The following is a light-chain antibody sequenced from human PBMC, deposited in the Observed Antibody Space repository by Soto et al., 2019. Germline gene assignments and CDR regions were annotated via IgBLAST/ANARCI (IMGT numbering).Light chain of an antibody. CDR2: ATS. Sequence: DIQMTQSPSSLSASVGDRVTITCRASQTISSPLSWYQQKPGKVPELLIYATSRLQSGVPSRFSGSRSGTDFTLTISSVPPEDFATYYCEHNYGTPAFGQGTRLEIK. CDR3: EHNYGTPA. V-gene: IGKV1-39*01. J-gene: IGKJ5*01. CDR1: QTISSP.